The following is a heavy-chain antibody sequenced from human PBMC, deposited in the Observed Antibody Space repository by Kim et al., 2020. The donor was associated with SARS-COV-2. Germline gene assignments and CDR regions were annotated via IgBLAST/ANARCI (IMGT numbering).Heavy chain of an antibody. Sequence: RFTISRDNYKNTMYLNMNSLRAEDTAVYYCAKPSQYHVGIEEAATRGFFDYWGQGTLVTVSS. J-gene: IGHJ4*02. D-gene: IGHD2-15*01. CDR3: AKPSQYHVGIEEAATRGFFDY. V-gene: IGHV3-23*01.